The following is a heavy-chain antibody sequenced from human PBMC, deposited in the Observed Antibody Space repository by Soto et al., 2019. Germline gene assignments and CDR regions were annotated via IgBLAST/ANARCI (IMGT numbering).Heavy chain of an antibody. V-gene: IGHV1-69*01. CDR2: IIPIFGTA. CDR1: GGTFSSYA. CDR3: ARTRRPISGLFLYPNGY. D-gene: IGHD6-19*01. J-gene: IGHJ4*02. Sequence: QVQLVQSGAEVKKPGSSVKVSCKASGGTFSSYAISWVRQAPGQGLEWMGGIIPIFGTANYAQKFQGRVTITADEATSTAYMELSSLRSEDTAVYYCARTRRPISGLFLYPNGYRGQGTLVTVSP.